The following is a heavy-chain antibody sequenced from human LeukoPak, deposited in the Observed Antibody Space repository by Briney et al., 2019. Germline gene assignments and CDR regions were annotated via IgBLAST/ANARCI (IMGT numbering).Heavy chain of an antibody. CDR1: GYSISSGYY. J-gene: IGHJ4*02. CDR2: IYHSGST. V-gene: IGHV4-38-2*02. Sequence: SETPSLTCTVSGYSISSGYYWGWIRQPPGKGLEWIGSIYHSGSTYYNPSLKSRVTISVDTSKNQFSLKLSSVTAADTAVYYCARVGRIAVAGTGDYWGQGTLVTVSS. D-gene: IGHD6-19*01. CDR3: ARVGRIAVAGTGDY.